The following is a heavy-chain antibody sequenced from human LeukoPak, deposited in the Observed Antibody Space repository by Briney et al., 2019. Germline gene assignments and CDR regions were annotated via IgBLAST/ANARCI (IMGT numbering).Heavy chain of an antibody. D-gene: IGHD3-22*01. Sequence: TGGSLRLSCVASGLTFSNYEMNWVRQAPRKGLEWVSYIGSSGYPNTKYYADSVKGRFTISRDNAQNSLYLQMKNLRAADTAVYYCARDRELTSYDSAAFDIWGHGTMVTVSS. CDR2: IGSSGYPNTK. CDR3: ARDRELTSYDSAAFDI. V-gene: IGHV3-48*03. J-gene: IGHJ3*02. CDR1: GLTFSNYE.